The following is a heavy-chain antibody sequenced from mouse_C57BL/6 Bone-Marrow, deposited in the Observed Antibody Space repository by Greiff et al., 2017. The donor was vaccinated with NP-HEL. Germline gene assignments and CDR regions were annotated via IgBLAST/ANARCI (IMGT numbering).Heavy chain of an antibody. V-gene: IGHV1-19*01. J-gene: IGHJ3*01. D-gene: IGHD2-4*01. Sequence: EVKLVESGPVLVKPGASVKMSCKASGYTFTDYYMNWVKQSHGKSLEWIGVINPYNGGTSYNQKFKGKATLTVDKSSSTAYMELNSLTSEDSAVYYGARFDDYDPWFAYWGQGTLVTVSA. CDR1: GYTFTDYY. CDR3: ARFDDYDPWFAY. CDR2: INPYNGGT.